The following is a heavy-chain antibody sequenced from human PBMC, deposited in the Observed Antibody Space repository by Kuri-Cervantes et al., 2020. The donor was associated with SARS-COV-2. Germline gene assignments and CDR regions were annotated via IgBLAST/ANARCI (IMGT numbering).Heavy chain of an antibody. Sequence: GESLKISCAASGFTFSSYAMHWVRQAPGKGLEYVSDISSNGGSTYYANSVKGRFTISRDNSKNTLYLQMGSLRAEDMAVYYCAIPMIVVVIVGGSGKPNWFDPWGQGTLVTVSS. D-gene: IGHD3-22*01. CDR3: AIPMIVVVIVGGSGKPNWFDP. J-gene: IGHJ5*02. CDR1: GFTFSSYA. CDR2: ISSNGGST. V-gene: IGHV3-64*01.